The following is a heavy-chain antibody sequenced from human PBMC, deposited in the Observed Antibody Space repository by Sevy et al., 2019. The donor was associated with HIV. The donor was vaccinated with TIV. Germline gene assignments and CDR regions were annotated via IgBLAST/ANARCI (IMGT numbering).Heavy chain of an antibody. V-gene: IGHV3-23*01. Sequence: GGSLRLSCAASGFTFGDYAMTWVRQAPGKGLEWVSSISGNTENIQQADSVKGRFTISRDNSKNTLYLQMNSLRGDDTAVYYCAKRGGNRDSGWPLEYWGQGTLVTVSS. D-gene: IGHD6-19*01. CDR2: ISGNTENI. CDR1: GFTFGDYA. J-gene: IGHJ4*02. CDR3: AKRGGNRDSGWPLEY.